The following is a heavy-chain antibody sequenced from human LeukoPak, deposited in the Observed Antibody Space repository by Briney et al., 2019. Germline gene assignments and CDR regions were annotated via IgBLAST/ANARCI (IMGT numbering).Heavy chain of an antibody. V-gene: IGHV4-4*07. D-gene: IGHD4-17*01. J-gene: IGHJ2*01. CDR1: GGSISSYY. CDR3: ARQVRGDGDYLPYWYFDL. CDR2: IYTSGST. Sequence: SETLSLTCTVSGGSISSYYWSWLRQPAGKGLEWIGRIYTSGSTNYNPSLTSRGTMSVDTSKNQFSLKLSSVTAADTAVYYCARQVRGDGDYLPYWYFDLWGRGTLVTVSS.